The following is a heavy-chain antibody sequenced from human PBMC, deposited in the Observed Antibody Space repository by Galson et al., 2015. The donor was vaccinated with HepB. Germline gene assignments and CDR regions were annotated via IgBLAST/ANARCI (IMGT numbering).Heavy chain of an antibody. D-gene: IGHD3-22*01. V-gene: IGHV3-7*03. CDR2: LNQHGNEK. CDR1: GFTFTDHW. J-gene: IGHJ3*01. CDR3: VRDALGGYDF. Sequence: ASGFTFTDHWMSWVRQTPRRGLEWVTNLNQHGNEKYYADSVKGRFSISRDNAKNSLYLQMNSLIDEDTAVYYCVRDALGGYDFWGQGTTVIVSS.